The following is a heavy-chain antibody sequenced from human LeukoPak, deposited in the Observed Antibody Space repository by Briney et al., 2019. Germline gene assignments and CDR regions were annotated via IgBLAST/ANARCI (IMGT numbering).Heavy chain of an antibody. CDR2: IYYSGGT. CDR1: GGSITSGDYY. CDR3: ARGPYYGDYEGY. V-gene: IGHV4-30-4*01. Sequence: SETLSLTCTVSGGSITSGDYYWSWIRQPPGKGLEWIGYIYYSGGTYYNPSLESRLTMSVDTSKNQFSLKLSSVTAADTAVYYCARGPYYGDYEGYWGQGTLVTVSS. D-gene: IGHD4-17*01. J-gene: IGHJ4*02.